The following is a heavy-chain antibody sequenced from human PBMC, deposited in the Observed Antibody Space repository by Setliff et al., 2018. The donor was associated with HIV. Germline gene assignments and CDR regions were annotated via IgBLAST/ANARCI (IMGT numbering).Heavy chain of an antibody. CDR3: ARVIASGYNFWSGYPFDAFDV. D-gene: IGHD3-3*01. CDR2: VYYSGTA. CDR1: GDSISSSAYY. V-gene: IGHV4-39*07. Sequence: SETLSLTCTVSGDSISSSAYYWGWVRQPPGKGLEWIGSVYYSGTAYYNPSLRSRVTILVDTSNNNFSLKLNSVTAADTAMYHCARVIASGYNFWSGYPFDAFDVWGQGTMVTVSS. J-gene: IGHJ3*01.